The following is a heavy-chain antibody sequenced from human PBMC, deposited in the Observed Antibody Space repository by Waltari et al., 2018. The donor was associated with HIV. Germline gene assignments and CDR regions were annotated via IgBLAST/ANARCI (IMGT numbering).Heavy chain of an antibody. J-gene: IGHJ4*02. Sequence: QVQLVESGGGVVQPGRSLRLSCAASGFTFSRYAMLWVRQAPGKGLEWVAVISYDGSNKYYADSVKGRFTISRDNSKNTLYLQMNSLRAEDTAVYYCARSASYYGDYSDWGQGTLVTVSS. CDR3: ARSASYYGDYSD. CDR2: ISYDGSNK. CDR1: GFTFSRYA. V-gene: IGHV3-30-3*01. D-gene: IGHD4-17*01.